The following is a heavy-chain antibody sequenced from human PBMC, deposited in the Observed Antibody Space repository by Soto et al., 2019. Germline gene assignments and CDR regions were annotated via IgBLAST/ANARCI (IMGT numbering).Heavy chain of an antibody. CDR3: AKDITKGLPFHFYHGMDV. V-gene: IGHV5-51*01. CDR1: GYSFTSYW. D-gene: IGHD3-16*01. CDR2: IYPGDSDT. J-gene: IGHJ6*02. Sequence: GESLKISCKGSGYSFTSYWIGWVRQMPGKGLEWMGIIYPGDSDTRYSPSFQGQVTISADKSISTAYLQMDSLRADDTALYYCAKDITKGLPFHFYHGMDVWGQGTPVTVSS.